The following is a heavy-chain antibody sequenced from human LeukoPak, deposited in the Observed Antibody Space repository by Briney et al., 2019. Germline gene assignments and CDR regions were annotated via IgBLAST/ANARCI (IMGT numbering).Heavy chain of an antibody. V-gene: IGHV1-8*01. CDR2: MNPYSGNT. Sequence: ASVKVSCKASGYTFTSYDIDWVRQAPGQGLEWMGWMNPYSGNTGYAQKVQGRVTMTRNTSISTAYMELSSLRSEDTAVYYCARRGGLKRGGSCFDYWGQGTLVTVSS. CDR3: ARRGGLKRGGSCFDY. J-gene: IGHJ4*02. CDR1: GYTFTSYD. D-gene: IGHD2-15*01.